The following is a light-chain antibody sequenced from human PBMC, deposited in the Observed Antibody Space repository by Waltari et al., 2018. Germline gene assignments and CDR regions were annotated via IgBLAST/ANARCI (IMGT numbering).Light chain of an antibody. CDR3: SSYTDNTVL. CDR2: DVN. J-gene: IGLJ2*01. Sequence: QSALTQPPSVSGSPGQSVTISCPATKSDIGGWDRVSWYQQAPGSAPKLILFDVNNRPSVVPDRFSGSKSGNTASLTISGLQTEDEADYYCSSYTDNTVLFGGGTKLTVL. CDR1: KSDIGGWDR. V-gene: IGLV2-18*02.